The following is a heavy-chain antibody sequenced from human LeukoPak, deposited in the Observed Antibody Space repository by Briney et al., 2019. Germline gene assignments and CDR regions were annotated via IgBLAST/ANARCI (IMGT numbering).Heavy chain of an antibody. CDR3: ASRWGIAAAGNWFDP. D-gene: IGHD6-13*01. J-gene: IGHJ5*02. CDR1: GGSFSGYY. Sequence: IPSETLSLTCAVYGGSFSGYYWSWIRQPPGKGLEWIGEINHSGSTNYNPSLKSRVTISVDTSKNQFSLKLSSVTAADTAVYYCASRWGIAAAGNWFDPWGQGTLVTVSS. CDR2: INHSGST. V-gene: IGHV4-34*01.